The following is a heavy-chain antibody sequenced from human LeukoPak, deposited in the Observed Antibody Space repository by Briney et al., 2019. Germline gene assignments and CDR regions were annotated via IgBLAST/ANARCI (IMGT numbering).Heavy chain of an antibody. D-gene: IGHD3-22*01. Sequence: GRSLRLSCAASGFTFSSYGMHWVRQAPGKGLEWVAVISYDGSNKYYADSVKGRFTISRDNSKNTLYLQMNSLRAEDTAVYYCAEEGYYYDSSGYNYYYGMDVWGPGTTVTVSS. V-gene: IGHV3-30*18. CDR2: ISYDGSNK. CDR3: AEEGYYYDSSGYNYYYGMDV. J-gene: IGHJ6*02. CDR1: GFTFSSYG.